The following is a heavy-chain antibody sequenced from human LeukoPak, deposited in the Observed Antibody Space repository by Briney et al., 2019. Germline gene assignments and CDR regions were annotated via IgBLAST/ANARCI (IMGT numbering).Heavy chain of an antibody. Sequence: PGGSLRLSCAASGFTFSSYGMHWVRQAPGKGLEWVAFIRYDGSNKYYPDSVKGRFTISRDNSKNTLYLQMNSLRAEDTAVYYCAKERDTAMVTIDYWGQGTLVTVSS. CDR2: IRYDGSNK. V-gene: IGHV3-30*02. CDR3: AKERDTAMVTIDY. D-gene: IGHD5-18*01. J-gene: IGHJ4*02. CDR1: GFTFSSYG.